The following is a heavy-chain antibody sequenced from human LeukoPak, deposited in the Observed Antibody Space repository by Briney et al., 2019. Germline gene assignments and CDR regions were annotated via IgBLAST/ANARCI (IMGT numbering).Heavy chain of an antibody. V-gene: IGHV4-34*01. Sequence: SETLSLTCAVYGGSFSGYYWSWIRQPPGKGLECIGEINHSGSTNYNPSLKSRVTISVDTSKNQFSLKLSSVTAADTAVYYCARGPVVIALYYFDYWGQGTLVTVSS. CDR1: GGSFSGYY. D-gene: IGHD2-21*01. CDR3: ARGPVVIALYYFDY. J-gene: IGHJ4*02. CDR2: INHSGST.